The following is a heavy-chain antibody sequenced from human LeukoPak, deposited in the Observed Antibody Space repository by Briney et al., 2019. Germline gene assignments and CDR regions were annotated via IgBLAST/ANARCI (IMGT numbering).Heavy chain of an antibody. J-gene: IGHJ6*03. CDR3: ARGWDIVVVPAAKHYYYYMDV. V-gene: IGHV1-8*01. D-gene: IGHD2-2*01. CDR2: MNPNSGNT. CDR1: GYTFTSYD. Sequence: ASVKVSCKASGYTFTSYDINWVRQATGQGLEWMGCMNPNSGNTGYAQKFQGRVTMTRNTSISTAYMELSSLRSEDTAVYYCARGWDIVVVPAAKHYYYYMDVWGKGTTVTVSS.